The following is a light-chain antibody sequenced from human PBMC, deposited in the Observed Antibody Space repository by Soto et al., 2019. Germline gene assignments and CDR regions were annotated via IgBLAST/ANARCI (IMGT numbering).Light chain of an antibody. V-gene: IGKV3-15*01. Sequence: EIVLTQSPATLSVSPGERATLSCRASQSVSSNLAWYQQKPGQAPRLLIYGASTRATGIPARFSDSGSGTEFTLTISSLQSEVFAVYYCQQYNNWPPWKFGQGTKVEIK. CDR3: QQYNNWPPWK. CDR2: GAS. CDR1: QSVSSN. J-gene: IGKJ1*01.